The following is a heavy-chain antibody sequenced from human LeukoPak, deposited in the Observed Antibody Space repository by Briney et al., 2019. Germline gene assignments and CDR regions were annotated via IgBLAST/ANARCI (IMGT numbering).Heavy chain of an antibody. CDR1: GGSISSYY. V-gene: IGHV4-59*01. D-gene: IGHD6-13*01. CDR3: ARGRSWYYFDY. Sequence: SETLSLTCTGSGGSISSYYWSWLRQPPGRGLEWIGYIYYSGSTNYNPSLKSRVTISVDTSKNQFSLKLSSVTAADTAVYYCARGRSWYYFDYWGQGTVVTVSS. J-gene: IGHJ4*02. CDR2: IYYSGST.